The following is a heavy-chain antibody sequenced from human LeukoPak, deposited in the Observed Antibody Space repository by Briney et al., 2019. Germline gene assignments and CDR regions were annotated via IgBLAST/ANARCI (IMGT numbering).Heavy chain of an antibody. Sequence: VASVKVSXKASGYTFTSYGISWMRQAPGQGLEWMGWISAYNGNTNYAQKLQGRVTMTTDTSTSTAYMELRSLRSDDTAVYYCARDQRVEMATWYYFDYWGQGTLVTVSS. CDR3: ARDQRVEMATWYYFDY. J-gene: IGHJ4*02. CDR2: ISAYNGNT. CDR1: GYTFTSYG. V-gene: IGHV1-18*01. D-gene: IGHD5-24*01.